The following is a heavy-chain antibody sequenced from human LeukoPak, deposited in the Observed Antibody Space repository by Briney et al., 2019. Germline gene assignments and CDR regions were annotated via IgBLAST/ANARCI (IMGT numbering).Heavy chain of an antibody. CDR3: VRGVGGDSRFDP. D-gene: IGHD1-26*01. Sequence: GGSLRPSCAASGFTFSSYWMHWVRQAPGKGLVWVSRINSDGSSTRYADSVKGRFTISRDNAKNTLYLQMNSLRAEDTAVYYCVRGVGGDSRFDPWGQGTLVTVSS. J-gene: IGHJ5*02. CDR2: INSDGSST. V-gene: IGHV3-74*01. CDR1: GFTFSSYW.